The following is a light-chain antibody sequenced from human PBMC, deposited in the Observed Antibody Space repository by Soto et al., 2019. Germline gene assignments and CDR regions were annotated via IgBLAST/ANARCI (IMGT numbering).Light chain of an antibody. J-gene: IGLJ2*01. Sequence: QSVLTPPASVSGSPGQSITISCTGTSSDVGGYNYVSWYQQYPGKAPKLMIYDVDNRPSGVSNRFSGSKSGNTASLTISGLHAEDEADYYCSSYTSSSTVVFGGGTKVTVL. CDR3: SSYTSSSTVV. CDR1: SSDVGGYNY. V-gene: IGLV2-14*01. CDR2: DVD.